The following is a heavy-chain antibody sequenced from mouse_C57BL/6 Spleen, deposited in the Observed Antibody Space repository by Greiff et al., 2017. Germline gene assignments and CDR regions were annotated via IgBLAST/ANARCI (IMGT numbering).Heavy chain of an antibody. V-gene: IGHV5-6*01. CDR3: ARHLITTVVATIDYAMDY. D-gene: IGHD1-1*01. J-gene: IGHJ4*01. Sequence: EVQLVESGGDLVKPGGSLKLSCAASGFTFSSYGMSWVRQTPDKRLEWVATISSGGSYTYYPDSVKGRFTISRDNAKNTLYLQMSSLKSEDTAMYYCARHLITTVVATIDYAMDYWGQGTSVTVSS. CDR2: ISSGGSYT. CDR1: GFTFSSYG.